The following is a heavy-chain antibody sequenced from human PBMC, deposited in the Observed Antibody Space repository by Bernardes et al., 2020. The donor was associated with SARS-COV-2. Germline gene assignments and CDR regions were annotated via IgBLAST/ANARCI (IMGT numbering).Heavy chain of an antibody. CDR1: GYPLSDQY. D-gene: IGHD6-19*01. CDR2: INPHTSDT. V-gene: IGHV1-2*02. Sequence: ASVKVSCKTSGYPLSDQYIHWVRQAPGQGLEWMGWINPHTSDTNYAGKFQGRVTISRDNAKNLLYLQMNSLRVEDTAVYYCARIDEVTGRDYWGQGTLVTVSS. CDR3: ARIDEVTGRDY. J-gene: IGHJ4*02.